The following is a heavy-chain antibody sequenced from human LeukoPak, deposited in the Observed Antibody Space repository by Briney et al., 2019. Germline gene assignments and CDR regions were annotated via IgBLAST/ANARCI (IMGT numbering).Heavy chain of an antibody. CDR2: INPNSGGT. CDR3: ARDGAVAGPFFDY. J-gene: IGHJ4*02. D-gene: IGHD6-19*01. CDR1: GYTFTGYY. Sequence: ASVKVSCKASGYTFTGYYMHWVRQDPGQGLEWMGWINPNSGGTNYAQKFQGRVTMTRDTSISTAYMELSRLRSDDTAVYYCARDGAVAGPFFDYWGQGTLVTVSS. V-gene: IGHV1-2*02.